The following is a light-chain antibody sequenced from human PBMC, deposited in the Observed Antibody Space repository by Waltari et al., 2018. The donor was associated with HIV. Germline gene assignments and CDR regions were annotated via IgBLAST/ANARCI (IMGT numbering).Light chain of an antibody. V-gene: IGLV1-47*02. CDR1: SSNIGSNY. J-gene: IGLJ1*01. Sequence: QSVLTQPPSASGTPGQRVTISCSGSSSNIGSNYVYWYQQLPGTAPKGLIYSNNQRPSGVPDRFSGSKSGTSASRAISGLRSEDEAEDYCAAWDDSLSGYVFGTGTKVTVL. CDR2: SNN. CDR3: AAWDDSLSGYV.